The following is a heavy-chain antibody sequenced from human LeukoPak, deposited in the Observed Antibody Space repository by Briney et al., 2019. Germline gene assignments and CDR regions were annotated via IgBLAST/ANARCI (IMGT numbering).Heavy chain of an antibody. Sequence: TGGSLRLSCAASGFTFSTYWMSWVRQAPGKGLEWVANIKQDGSEKYYVDSVKGRFTISRDNAENSLYLQMNSLRAEDTAVYYCARDPENHNWFDPWGQGTLVTVSS. D-gene: IGHD1-14*01. CDR3: ARDPENHNWFDP. J-gene: IGHJ5*02. V-gene: IGHV3-7*05. CDR2: IKQDGSEK. CDR1: GFTFSTYW.